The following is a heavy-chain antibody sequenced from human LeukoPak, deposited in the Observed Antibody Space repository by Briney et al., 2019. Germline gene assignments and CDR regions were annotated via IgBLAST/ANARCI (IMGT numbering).Heavy chain of an antibody. V-gene: IGHV5-51*01. Sequence: GESLKISCKGSGYRFPNFYIGWVRQMPGKGLEWMGIIYPGDSDTRYSPSFQGQVTISADKTISTAYLQWSSLKASDTAMYYCARCIYSGPWFGELFNWFDPWGQGTLVTVSS. CDR2: IYPGDSDT. D-gene: IGHD3-10*01. CDR3: ARCIYSGPWFGELFNWFDP. CDR1: GYRFPNFY. J-gene: IGHJ5*02.